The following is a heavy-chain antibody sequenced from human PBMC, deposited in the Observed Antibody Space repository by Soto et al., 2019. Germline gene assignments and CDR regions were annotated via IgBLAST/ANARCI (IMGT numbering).Heavy chain of an antibody. CDR3: AILPRGYSYVLEDY. J-gene: IGHJ4*02. Sequence: QVQLVQSGAAVKKPGSSVKVSCKASGGTFSSYAISWVRQAPGQGLEWMGGIIPIFGTANYAQKFQGRVTITADESTSTAYMELSSLRSEDTTVYYCAILPRGYSYVLEDYWGQGTLVTVSS. CDR1: GGTFSSYA. D-gene: IGHD5-18*01. CDR2: IIPIFGTA. V-gene: IGHV1-69*12.